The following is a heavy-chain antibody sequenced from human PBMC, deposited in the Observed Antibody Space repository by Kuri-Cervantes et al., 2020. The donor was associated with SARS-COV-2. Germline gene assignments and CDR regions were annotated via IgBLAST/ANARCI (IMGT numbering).Heavy chain of an antibody. D-gene: IGHD6-19*01. CDR3: ARGGWGPNYYYYYMDV. Sequence: ASVKVSCKASGYTFTGYYMHWVRQAPGQGLEWMGWINPNSGGTNYAQKFQGRVTITADESTSTAYMELSSLRSEDTAVYYCARGGWGPNYYYYYMDVWGKGTTVTVSS. J-gene: IGHJ6*03. V-gene: IGHV1-2*02. CDR2: INPNSGGT. CDR1: GYTFTGYY.